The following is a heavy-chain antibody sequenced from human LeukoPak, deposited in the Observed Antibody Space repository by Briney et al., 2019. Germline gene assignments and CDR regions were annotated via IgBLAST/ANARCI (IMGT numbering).Heavy chain of an antibody. V-gene: IGHV4-4*07. J-gene: IGHJ6*03. CDR1: GGSISSYY. D-gene: IGHD2/OR15-2a*01. Sequence: SETLSLTCTVSGGSISSYYWSWIRQPAGKGLEWIGRIYTSGSTNYNPSLKSRVTMSVDTSKNQFSLKLSSVTAADTAVYSCAREGSMALMDYYYYMDVWGKGTTVTVSS. CDR2: IYTSGST. CDR3: AREGSMALMDYYYYMDV.